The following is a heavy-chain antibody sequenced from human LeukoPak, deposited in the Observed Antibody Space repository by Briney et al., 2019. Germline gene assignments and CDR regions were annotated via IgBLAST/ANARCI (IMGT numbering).Heavy chain of an antibody. Sequence: PSETLSLTCAVYAESFSDYYWSWIRQPPGKGLEWIGEINHSGSTNYNPSLKTRVTISIDTSNNQFSLKLSSVTAADTAVYYCARDGRMVYAVDYWGQGTLVTVSS. CDR2: INHSGST. CDR1: AESFSDYY. J-gene: IGHJ4*02. CDR3: ARDGRMVYAVDY. V-gene: IGHV4-34*01. D-gene: IGHD2-8*01.